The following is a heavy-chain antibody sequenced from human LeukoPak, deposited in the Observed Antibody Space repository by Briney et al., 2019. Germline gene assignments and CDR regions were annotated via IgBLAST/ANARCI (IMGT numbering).Heavy chain of an antibody. CDR3: AKDVYGSGIHYYMDV. J-gene: IGHJ6*03. V-gene: IGHV3-9*01. D-gene: IGHD3-10*01. CDR1: GFTFDDYA. Sequence: GGSLRLSCAASGFTFDDYAMHWVRQAPGKGLEWVSGISWNSGSIGYADSVKGRFTIARDNSKNTLYLQMNSLRSEDTAVYYCAKDVYGSGIHYYMDVWGKGTTVTISS. CDR2: ISWNSGSI.